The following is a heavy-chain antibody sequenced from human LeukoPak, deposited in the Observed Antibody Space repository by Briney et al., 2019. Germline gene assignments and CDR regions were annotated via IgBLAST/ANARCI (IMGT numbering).Heavy chain of an antibody. CDR2: INSDGSST. D-gene: IGHD3-16*01. J-gene: IGHJ4*02. V-gene: IGHV3-74*01. CDR3: ARGPYDYDLYYFDY. Sequence: PGGSLRLSSAASGFTFSSYWMHWVRQAPGKGLVWVSRINSDGSSTSYADSVKGRFTISRDNAKNTLYLQMNSLRVEDTAVYYCARGPYDYDLYYFDYWGQGTLVTVSS. CDR1: GFTFSSYW.